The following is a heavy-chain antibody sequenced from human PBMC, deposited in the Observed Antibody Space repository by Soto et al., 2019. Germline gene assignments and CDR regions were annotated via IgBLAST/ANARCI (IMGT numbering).Heavy chain of an antibody. CDR2: IDIAGDT. D-gene: IGHD5-12*01. Sequence: PGGSLRLSCAASGFTFSNYDMHWVRQATGKGLEWVSAIDIAGDTYYPDSVKGRFTISREKAKNSLYHQMNSLRADDTAVYYCARAARWLQSRYFDLWGRGTLVTVSS. CDR1: GFTFSNYD. CDR3: ARAARWLQSRYFDL. V-gene: IGHV3-13*01. J-gene: IGHJ2*01.